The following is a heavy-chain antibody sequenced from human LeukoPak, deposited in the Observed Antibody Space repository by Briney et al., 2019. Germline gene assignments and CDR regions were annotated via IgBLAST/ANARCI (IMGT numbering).Heavy chain of an antibody. J-gene: IGHJ4*02. CDR3: VTGGDFYYAH. D-gene: IGHD2-21*01. CDR1: GFTFTAYA. Sequence: PGRPLSLSCVASGFTFTAYAMHWVRQAPGKGLEWVAVAPHEGGDNYYADSVKGRFTISRDNGKNSLYLQMNSLRTEDTAVYFCVTGGDFYYAHWGQGTLVTVSS. CDR2: APHEGGDN. V-gene: IGHV3-30*01.